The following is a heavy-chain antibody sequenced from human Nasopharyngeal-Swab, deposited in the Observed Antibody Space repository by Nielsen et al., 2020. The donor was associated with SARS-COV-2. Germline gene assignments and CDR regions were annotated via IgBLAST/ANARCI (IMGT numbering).Heavy chain of an antibody. V-gene: IGHV3-74*01. Sequence: GGSLRLFCAASGFTFSSFWMHWVRHVPGKGLVWISRISGDGSSTSYADSVKGRLTISRDNAKNTLYLHINTLTGEDTAVYHCVRGSGPHGSWDYWGQGTLVTVSS. CDR3: VRGSGPHGSWDY. J-gene: IGHJ4*02. D-gene: IGHD6-19*01. CDR1: GFTFSSFW. CDR2: ISGDGSST.